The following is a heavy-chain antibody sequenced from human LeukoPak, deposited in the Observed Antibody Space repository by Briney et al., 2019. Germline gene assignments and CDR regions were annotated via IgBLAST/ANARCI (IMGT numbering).Heavy chain of an antibody. CDR2: IYYSGST. CDR1: GGSISSYY. V-gene: IGHV4-59*01. CDR3: ARGLETYCSRTSCYYHYGMDV. D-gene: IGHD2-2*01. Sequence: SETLSLTRTASGGSISSYYWSWIRQPPGKGLEWIGHIYYSGSTNYNPSLKSRVTMSVDTSKNQFSLQLSSVTAADTAVYYCARGLETYCSRTSCYYHYGMDVWGQGTTVTVSS. J-gene: IGHJ6*02.